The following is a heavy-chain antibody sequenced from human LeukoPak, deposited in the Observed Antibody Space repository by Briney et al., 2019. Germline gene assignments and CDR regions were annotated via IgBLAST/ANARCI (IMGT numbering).Heavy chain of an antibody. D-gene: IGHD3-22*01. Sequence: PGGSLRLSCAASGFTFSSYSMNWVRQAPGKGLEWVSFISSSSSYIYYADSVKGRFTISRDNAKNSLYLQMNSLRAEDTAVYYCARAPYDSSGYGDYWGQGTLVTVSS. J-gene: IGHJ4*02. CDR3: ARAPYDSSGYGDY. V-gene: IGHV3-21*01. CDR2: ISSSSSYI. CDR1: GFTFSSYS.